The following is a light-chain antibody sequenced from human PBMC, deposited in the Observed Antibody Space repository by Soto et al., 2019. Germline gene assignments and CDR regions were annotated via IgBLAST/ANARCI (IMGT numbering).Light chain of an antibody. J-gene: IGKJ2*01. CDR3: QQRSNWSPPFT. Sequence: IVLTQSPGTLSLSPGETATLSCRASQSVTTQLAWYQQKPGQAPRLIIHGASSRATGIPDRISGSGSGTDFTLTISSLEPEDFAVYYCQQRSNWSPPFTFGPGTKVEMK. CDR2: GAS. CDR1: QSVTTQ. V-gene: IGKV3-11*01.